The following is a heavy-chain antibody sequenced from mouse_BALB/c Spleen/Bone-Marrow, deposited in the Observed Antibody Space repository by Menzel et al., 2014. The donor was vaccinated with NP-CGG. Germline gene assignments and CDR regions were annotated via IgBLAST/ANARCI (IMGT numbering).Heavy chain of an antibody. CDR2: INPDSSMI. J-gene: IGHJ3*01. D-gene: IGHD1-2*01. CDR1: GFDFSRYW. V-gene: IGHV4-1*02. Sequence: EVKLMESGGGLVQPGGSLKLSCAASGFDFSRYWMSWVRQAPGKGLEWIGEINPDSSMINYTPSLKDKSIISRDNAKNTLYLQMSKVRSEDTALYYCGRQGYYGYFAYWGQGTLVTVSA. CDR3: GRQGYYGYFAY.